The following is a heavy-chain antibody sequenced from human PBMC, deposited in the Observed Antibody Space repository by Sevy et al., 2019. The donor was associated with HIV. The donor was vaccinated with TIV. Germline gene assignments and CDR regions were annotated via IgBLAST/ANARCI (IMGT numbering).Heavy chain of an antibody. Sequence: GGSLRLSCAASGFTFSSYWMSWVRQAPGKGLEWVANIKQDGSEKYYVASVKGRFTISRDNAKNSLYLQMNSLRAEDTAVYYCAREGIVVVPAAENNYYYYGMDVWGQGTTVTVSS. J-gene: IGHJ6*02. CDR3: AREGIVVVPAAENNYYYYGMDV. CDR2: IKQDGSEK. V-gene: IGHV3-7*01. CDR1: GFTFSSYW. D-gene: IGHD2-2*01.